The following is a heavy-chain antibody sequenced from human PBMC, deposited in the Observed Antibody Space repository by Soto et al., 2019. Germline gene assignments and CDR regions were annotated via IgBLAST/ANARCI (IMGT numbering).Heavy chain of an antibody. CDR3: ARAGYSSSWYLGRDYYYGMDV. J-gene: IGHJ6*02. CDR2: ISSSSSYI. CDR1: GFTFSSYS. Sequence: EVQLVESGGGLVKPGGSLRLSCAASGFTFSSYSMNWVRQAPGKGLEWVSSISSSSSYIYYADSVKGRFTISRDNAKNSLYMQMNSVRAEDTAVYYCARAGYSSSWYLGRDYYYGMDVWGQGTTVTVSS. V-gene: IGHV3-21*01. D-gene: IGHD6-13*01.